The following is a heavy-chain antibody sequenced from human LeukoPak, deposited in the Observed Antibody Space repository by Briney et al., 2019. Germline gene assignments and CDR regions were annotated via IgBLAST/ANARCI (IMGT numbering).Heavy chain of an antibody. CDR2: ISSNGGST. D-gene: IGHD2-21*02. CDR3: ARGPYYCGGDCYDAEYFQH. J-gene: IGHJ1*01. V-gene: IGHV3-64*01. Sequence: PGGSLRLSCAASGFTFSSYAMHWVRQAPGKGLEYVSAISSNGGSTYYANSVKGRFTISRDNSKNTLYLQMGSLRAEDMAVYYCARGPYYCGGDCYDAEYFQHWGQGTLVTVSS. CDR1: GFTFSSYA.